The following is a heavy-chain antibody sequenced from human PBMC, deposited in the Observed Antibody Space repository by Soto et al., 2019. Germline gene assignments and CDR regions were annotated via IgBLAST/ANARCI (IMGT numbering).Heavy chain of an antibody. V-gene: IGHV2-70*01. CDR3: ARISTRYYYYGMDV. D-gene: IGHD2-2*01. CDR2: IDWDDDK. Sequence: SGPTLVNPTQTLTLTCTFSGFPLSTSGMCVSWIRQPPGKALEWLALIDWDDDKYYSTSLKTRLTISKDTSKNQVVLTMTNMDPVDTATYYCARISTRYYYYGMDVWGQGTTVTVSS. J-gene: IGHJ6*02. CDR1: GFPLSTSGMC.